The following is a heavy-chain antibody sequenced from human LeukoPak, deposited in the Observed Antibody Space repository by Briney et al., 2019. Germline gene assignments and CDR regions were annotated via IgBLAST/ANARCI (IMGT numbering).Heavy chain of an antibody. CDR2: ISAYNGNT. D-gene: IGHD1-26*01. CDR3: ARDMRLVGAPPNFDY. Sequence: ASVKVSCKASGYTFTSYGISWVRQAPGQGLEWMGWISAYNGNTNYAQKLQGRVTMTTDTSTSTAYMELRSLRSDDTAVYYCARDMRLVGAPPNFDYWGQGTLVTVSS. J-gene: IGHJ4*02. V-gene: IGHV1-18*01. CDR1: GYTFTSYG.